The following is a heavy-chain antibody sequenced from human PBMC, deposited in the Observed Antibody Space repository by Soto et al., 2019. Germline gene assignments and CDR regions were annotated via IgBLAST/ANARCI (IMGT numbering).Heavy chain of an antibody. CDR2: IYYSGST. CDR3: AMVRGVIKIDGFDP. V-gene: IGHV4-59*01. Sequence: SETLSLTCTVSGGSISSYYWSWIRQPPGKGLEWIGYIYYSGSTNYNPSLKSRVTISVDTSENQFSLKLSSVTAADTAVYYCAMVRGVIKIDGFDPWGQGTLVTVSS. D-gene: IGHD3-10*01. CDR1: GGSISSYY. J-gene: IGHJ5*02.